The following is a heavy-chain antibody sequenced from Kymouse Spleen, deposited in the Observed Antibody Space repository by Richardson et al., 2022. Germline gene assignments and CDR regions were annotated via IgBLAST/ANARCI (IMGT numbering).Heavy chain of an antibody. CDR3: ARLLGYCTNGVCRGMDV. CDR1: GGSISSSSYY. CDR2: IYYSGST. J-gene: IGHJ6*02. Sequence: QLQLQESGPGLVKPSETLSLTCTVSGGSISSSSYYWGWIRQPPGKGLEWIGSIYYSGSTYYNPSLKSRVTISVDTSKNQFSLKLSSVTAADTAVYYCARLLGYCTNGVCRGMDVWGQGTTVTVSS. D-gene: IGHD2-8*01. V-gene: IGHV4-39*01.